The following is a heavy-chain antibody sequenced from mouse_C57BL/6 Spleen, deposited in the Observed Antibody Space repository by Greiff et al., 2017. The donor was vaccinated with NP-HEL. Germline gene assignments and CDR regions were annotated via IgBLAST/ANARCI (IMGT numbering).Heavy chain of an antibody. CDR1: GFNIKDYY. J-gene: IGHJ2*01. Sequence: VQLQQSGAELVRPGASVKLSCTASGFNIKDYYMHWVKQRPEQGLEWIGRIDPEDGDTEYAPKFQGKATMTADTSSNTAYLQLSSLTSEDTAVYYCTLITTVVIDYFDYWGQGTTLTVSS. CDR3: TLITTVVIDYFDY. D-gene: IGHD1-1*01. CDR2: IDPEDGDT. V-gene: IGHV14-1*01.